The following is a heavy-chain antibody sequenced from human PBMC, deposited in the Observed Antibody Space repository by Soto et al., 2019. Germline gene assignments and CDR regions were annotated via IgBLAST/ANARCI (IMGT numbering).Heavy chain of an antibody. J-gene: IGHJ4*02. V-gene: IGHV1-18*01. CDR2: ISAYNGNT. Sequence: ASVKVSCKASGYTFTSYGISWVRQAPGQGLEWMGWISAYNGNTNYAQKLQGRVTMTTDTSTSTAYMELRSLRSDDTAVYYCARESGIAVAGITDYWGQGTLVTVSS. CDR3: ARESGIAVAGITDY. D-gene: IGHD6-19*01. CDR1: GYTFTSYG.